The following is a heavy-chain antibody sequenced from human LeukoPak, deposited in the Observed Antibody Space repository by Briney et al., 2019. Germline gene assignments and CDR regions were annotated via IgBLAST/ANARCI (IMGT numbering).Heavy chain of an antibody. D-gene: IGHD2-15*01. V-gene: IGHV1-2*02. Sequence: ASVKVSCKASGYTFTGYYMHWVRQAPGQGLEWMGWINPNSGGTNYAQKFQGRVTMTRDTSITTAYMELSRLRSDDTAVYYCARAKDCSGGSCYSYYYSSMDVWGQGTTVTVS. J-gene: IGHJ6*02. CDR1: GYTFTGYY. CDR3: ARAKDCSGGSCYSYYYSSMDV. CDR2: INPNSGGT.